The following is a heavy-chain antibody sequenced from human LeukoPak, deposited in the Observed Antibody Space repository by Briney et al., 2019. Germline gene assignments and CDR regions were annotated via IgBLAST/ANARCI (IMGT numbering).Heavy chain of an antibody. V-gene: IGHV3-23*01. Sequence: PGGSLRLSCAASGFTFSSYAMSWVRQAPGKGLKWVSTITTGGPNTYYADSVKGRFTVSRDDSKNTLYLQLNSLRAEDTAVYYCATSTAAAGTDWGQGTLVTVSS. CDR1: GFTFSSYA. J-gene: IGHJ4*02. CDR3: ATSTAAAGTD. CDR2: ITTGGPNT. D-gene: IGHD6-13*01.